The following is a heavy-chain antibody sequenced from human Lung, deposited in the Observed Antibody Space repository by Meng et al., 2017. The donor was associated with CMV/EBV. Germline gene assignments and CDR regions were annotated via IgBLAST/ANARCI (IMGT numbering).Heavy chain of an antibody. CDR3: VKDEPRYCSGVTCEYSDY. CDR2: ISGSSGST. D-gene: IGHD2-15*01. CDR1: FMFSNYG. V-gene: IGHV3-23*01. J-gene: IGHJ4*02. Sequence: FMFSNYGMSWVRQAPGKGLEWVSAISGSSGSTHYIDSVKGRFTISRDNSKNTLYLQMNSLRVEDTAVYYCVKDEPRYCSGVTCEYSDYWGQGTLVTVSS.